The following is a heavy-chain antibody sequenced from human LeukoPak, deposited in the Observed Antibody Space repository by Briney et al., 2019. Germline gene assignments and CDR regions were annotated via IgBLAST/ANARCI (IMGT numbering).Heavy chain of an antibody. CDR3: ARDAAAAGTGWFDP. CDR2: MYPSGST. J-gene: IGHJ5*02. V-gene: IGHV4-4*07. D-gene: IGHD6-13*01. Sequence: PSETLSLTCTVSGGSIRNSYWSWIRQPAGKGLEWIGRMYPSGSTNYSPSLKSRVTMSVDTSKNQFSLNLSSVTAADTAVYYCARDAAAAGTGWFDPWGQGTLVTVSS. CDR1: GGSIRNSY.